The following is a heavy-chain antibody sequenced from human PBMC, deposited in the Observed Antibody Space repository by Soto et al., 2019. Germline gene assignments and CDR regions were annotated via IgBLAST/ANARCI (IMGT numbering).Heavy chain of an antibody. CDR2: VFYTGFP. J-gene: IGHJ4*02. CDR1: GGSISGSYYY. CDR3: ATSQKGYNWNYFDH. V-gene: IGHV4-39*01. Sequence: PSETLSLTCAVSGGSISGSYYYWGWLPQSPGKGKEWIGSVFYTGFPSYNPSLESRVSVSVDTSKNQFSLKVSGVSAADTAVYYCATSQKGYNWNYFDHWGQGALVTVS. D-gene: IGHD1-20*01.